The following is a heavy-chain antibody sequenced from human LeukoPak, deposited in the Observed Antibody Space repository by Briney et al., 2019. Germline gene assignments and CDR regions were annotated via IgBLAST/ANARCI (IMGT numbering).Heavy chain of an antibody. D-gene: IGHD2-2*01. Sequence: ASVKVSCKASGYTFTSYGISWVLQAPGKGLEWMGGFDPEDGETIYAQKFQGRVTMTEDTSTDTAYMELSSLRSEDTAVYYCATVASRDIVVVPAARGWFDPWGQGTLVTVSS. V-gene: IGHV1-24*01. CDR1: GYTFTSYG. J-gene: IGHJ5*02. CDR3: ATVASRDIVVVPAARGWFDP. CDR2: FDPEDGET.